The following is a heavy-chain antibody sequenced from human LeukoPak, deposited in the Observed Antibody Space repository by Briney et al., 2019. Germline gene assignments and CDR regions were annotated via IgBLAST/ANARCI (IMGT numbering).Heavy chain of an antibody. J-gene: IGHJ4*02. CDR2: IYPGDSDT. CDR3: ARTPYYYDSSGYYPLDY. D-gene: IGHD3-22*01. CDR1: GYSFTSYW. Sequence: GESPKISCKGSGYSFTSYWISWVRQMPGKGLEWMGIIYPGDSDTRYSPSFQGQVTISADKSISTAYLQWSSLKASDTAMYYCARTPYYYDSSGYYPLDYWGQGTLVTVSS. V-gene: IGHV5-51*01.